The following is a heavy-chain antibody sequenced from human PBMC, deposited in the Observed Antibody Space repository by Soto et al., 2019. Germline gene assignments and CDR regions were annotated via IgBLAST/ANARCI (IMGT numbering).Heavy chain of an antibody. CDR3: ARVKLGYCSSTSFQEYYYYYYMDV. CDR2: IYYMGST. Sequence: QVQLQESGPGLVKPSQTLSLTCTVSGGSISSGGYYWSWIRQHPGKGLELIGYIYYMGSTYYNPYLKSRVTLAVDTSKNQFSLKLSSVTAADTAVYYCARVKLGYCSSTSFQEYYYYYYMDVWGKGTTVTVSS. J-gene: IGHJ6*03. D-gene: IGHD2-2*01. CDR1: GGSISSGGYY. V-gene: IGHV4-31*03.